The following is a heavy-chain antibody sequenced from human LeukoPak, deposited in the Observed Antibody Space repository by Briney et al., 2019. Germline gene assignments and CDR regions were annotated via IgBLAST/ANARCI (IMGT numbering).Heavy chain of an antibody. D-gene: IGHD7-27*01. J-gene: IGHJ4*02. CDR3: AKTGQFDY. CDR1: GFTFSSYA. CDR2: TTGSGGNT. V-gene: IGHV3-23*01. Sequence: SGGSLRLSCVASGFTFSSYAMSWVRQAPGKGLERVSTTTGSGGNTFYADPVKGRLAVSRDNSKNTLYLQMNSLRAEDTAVYYCAKTGQFDYWGQGTLVTVSS.